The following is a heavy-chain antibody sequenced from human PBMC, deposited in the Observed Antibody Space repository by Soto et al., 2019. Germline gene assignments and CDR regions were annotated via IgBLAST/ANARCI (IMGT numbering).Heavy chain of an antibody. CDR1: GGTFSSYA. CDR3: ARQSKYLYNWNVYAMDV. J-gene: IGHJ6*02. CDR2: IIPIFGTA. Sequence: ASVKVSCEASGGTFSSYAISWVRQAPGQGLEWMAGIIPIFGTANYAQKFQDRVTITADESTSTAYMELSSLRSEDTAVYYCARQSKYLYNWNVYAMDVWCQGPTVTVSS. D-gene: IGHD1-1*01. V-gene: IGHV1-69*13.